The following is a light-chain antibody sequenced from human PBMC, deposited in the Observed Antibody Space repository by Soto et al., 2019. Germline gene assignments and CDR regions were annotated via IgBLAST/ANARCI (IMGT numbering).Light chain of an antibody. CDR3: CTYPGSQILYV. J-gene: IGLJ1*01. V-gene: IGLV2-23*01. CDR1: SNDIGTYNL. CDR2: ETK. Sequence: QSALTQPASVTGSPGQSITISCAGTSNDIGTYNLVSWYQQHPGTAPKLLIYETKKRPSGVSSRFSGSKSGNTASLTISGLQTDDEADYFCCTYPGSQILYVLGTGTKVTV.